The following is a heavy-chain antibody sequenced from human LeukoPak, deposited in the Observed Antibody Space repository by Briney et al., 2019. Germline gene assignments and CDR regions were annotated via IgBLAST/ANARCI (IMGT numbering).Heavy chain of an antibody. D-gene: IGHD1-26*01. V-gene: IGHV4-59*01. J-gene: IGHJ4*02. CDR3: ARTLSRWDPFDY. CDR1: GGSISSYF. Sequence: SETLSLTCTISGGSISSYFWSWIRQPPGKGLEWIGYIYYTGSTNYNPSLKSRVIVSLDTSKNQFSLKLSSVTAADTAVYYCARTLSRWDPFDYWGQGTLVTVSS. CDR2: IYYTGST.